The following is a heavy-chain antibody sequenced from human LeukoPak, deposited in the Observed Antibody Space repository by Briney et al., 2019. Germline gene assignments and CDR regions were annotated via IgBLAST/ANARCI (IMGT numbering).Heavy chain of an antibody. Sequence: ASVRVSCKASGYTFTSYDINWVRQATGQGLEWMGWMNPNSGNTGYAQKFQGRVTMTRNTSISTAYMELSSLRSEDTAVYYCASGSGGNWGGYFDYWGQGTLVTVSS. D-gene: IGHD4-23*01. V-gene: IGHV1-8*01. CDR1: GYTFTSYD. CDR3: ASGSGGNWGGYFDY. CDR2: MNPNSGNT. J-gene: IGHJ4*02.